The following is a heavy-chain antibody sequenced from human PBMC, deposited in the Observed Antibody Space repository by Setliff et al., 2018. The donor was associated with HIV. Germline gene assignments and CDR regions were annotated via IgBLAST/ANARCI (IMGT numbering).Heavy chain of an antibody. CDR1: GGSISTHY. Sequence: PSETLSLTCTVSGGSISTHYWSWIRQPPGKGLEWIGTVYYDASTIYTPSLNSRVIISVDTSKSQFSLKLSSVTATDTAMYYCASANWNYLGYWFDPWGQGTLVTVSS. D-gene: IGHD1-7*01. CDR2: VYYDAST. V-gene: IGHV4-59*08. J-gene: IGHJ5*02. CDR3: ASANWNYLGYWFDP.